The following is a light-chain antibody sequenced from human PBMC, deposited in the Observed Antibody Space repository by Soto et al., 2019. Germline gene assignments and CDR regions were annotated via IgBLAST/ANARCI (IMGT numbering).Light chain of an antibody. Sequence: EIVLTQSPGTLSLSPGERATLSCRASQSVSSSYLAWYQQKPGQAPRLLIYRTSNRATGIPDRFSGSGSGTDFTLTISSLEPKDFAVYYCQQRSSWPFTFGPGTKVDIK. J-gene: IGKJ3*01. CDR1: QSVSSSY. CDR2: RTS. V-gene: IGKV3D-20*02. CDR3: QQRSSWPFT.